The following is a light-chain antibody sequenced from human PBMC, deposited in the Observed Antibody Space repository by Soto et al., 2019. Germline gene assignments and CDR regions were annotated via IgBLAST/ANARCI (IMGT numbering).Light chain of an antibody. V-gene: IGKV3-15*01. CDR1: QSVSSN. J-gene: IGKJ2*01. CDR2: SAS. CDR3: QQYNNWPLYT. Sequence: EIVMTQSPATLSMSPGERATLSCRASQSVSSNLAWYQQKPGQAPRLLIYSASTRATGIPARFSGSGSGTEFTLTISSLQSEDFAVYYCQQYNNWPLYTFGQGTKLEIK.